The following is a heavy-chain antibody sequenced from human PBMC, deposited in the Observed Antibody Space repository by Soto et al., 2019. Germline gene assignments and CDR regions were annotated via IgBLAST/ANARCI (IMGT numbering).Heavy chain of an antibody. D-gene: IGHD2-2*01. CDR1: GFTFSNYD. V-gene: IGHV3-30*18. CDR3: AKDSGQLPPYFAY. CDR2: TSYDGSSK. J-gene: IGHJ4*02. Sequence: QVQLVESGGGVVQPGRSLRLSCAASGFTFSNYDMHWVRQAPGKGLEWVAVTSYDGSSKFYADSVKGRFTISRDNSKNTLYLEMNSLRAADTAVYYCAKDSGQLPPYFAYWGQGTLVTVSS.